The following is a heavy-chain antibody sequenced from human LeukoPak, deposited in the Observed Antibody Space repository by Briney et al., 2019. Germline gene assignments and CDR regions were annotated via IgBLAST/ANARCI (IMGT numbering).Heavy chain of an antibody. CDR1: GGSFSGYY. D-gene: IGHD6-13*01. CDR2: INHSGST. V-gene: IGHV4-34*01. CDR3: ARNSWYPYYFDY. J-gene: IGHJ4*02. Sequence: PSETLSLTCAVYGGSFSGYYRSRIRQPPGKGLEWIGEINHSGSTNYNPSLKSRVTISVDTSKNQFSLKLSSVTAADTAVYYCARNSWYPYYFDYWGQGTLVTVSS.